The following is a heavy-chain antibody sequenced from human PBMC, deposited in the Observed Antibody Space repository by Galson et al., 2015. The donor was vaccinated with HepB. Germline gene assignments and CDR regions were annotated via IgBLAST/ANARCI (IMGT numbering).Heavy chain of an antibody. V-gene: IGHV1-24*01. CDR2: FDPEDGET. CDR3: ATWNLGYSSGWPTIDAFDI. D-gene: IGHD6-19*01. CDR1: GYTLTELS. J-gene: IGHJ3*02. Sequence: SVKVSCKVSGYTLTELSMHWVRQAPGKGLEWMGGFDPEDGETIYAQKFQGRVTMTEDTSTDTVYMELSSLRSEDTAVYYCATWNLGYSSGWPTIDAFDIWGQGTMVTVSS.